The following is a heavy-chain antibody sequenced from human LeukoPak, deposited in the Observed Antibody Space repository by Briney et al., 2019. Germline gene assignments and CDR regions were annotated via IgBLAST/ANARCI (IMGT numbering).Heavy chain of an antibody. D-gene: IGHD5-12*01. CDR1: GFIVSSNY. Sequence: GGSLRLSCAASGFIVSSNYMSWVRQAPGKGLEWVSVIYSGGSTYYADSVKGRFTISRHNSKNTLYLQMNSLRAEDTAVYYCARDSGYDHGAFDIWGQGTMVTVSS. V-gene: IGHV3-53*04. CDR2: IYSGGST. CDR3: ARDSGYDHGAFDI. J-gene: IGHJ3*02.